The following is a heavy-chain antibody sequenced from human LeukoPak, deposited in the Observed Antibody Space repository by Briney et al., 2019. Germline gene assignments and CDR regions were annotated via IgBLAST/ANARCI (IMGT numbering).Heavy chain of an antibody. J-gene: IGHJ5*02. CDR2: IKQDGSEK. D-gene: IGHD4-17*01. CDR1: GFTFSSYW. CDR3: TKGAYADYAGWWFDP. V-gene: IGHV3-7*03. Sequence: PGGSLRLSCAASGFTFSSYWMSWVRQAPGKGLEWVANIKQDGSEKYYVDSVKGRFTVSRDNAKNSLYLQMNSLREEDTALYYCTKGAYADYAGWWFDPWGQGTLVTVSS.